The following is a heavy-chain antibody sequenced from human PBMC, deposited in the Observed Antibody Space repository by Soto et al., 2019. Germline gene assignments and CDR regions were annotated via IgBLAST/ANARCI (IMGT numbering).Heavy chain of an antibody. V-gene: IGHV4-4*02. D-gene: IGHD2-8*02. CDR1: GDSISNNKW. Sequence: SETLSLICAVSGDSISNNKWWTWVRQPPGKGLEWIGEIYHDGSTHYNPSLKSRLTISVDKSKNQFSLRLTSVTAADTAVYYCARQVTGLMGYAYDFWGQGTMVTVSS. J-gene: IGHJ3*01. CDR3: ARQVTGLMGYAYDF. CDR2: IYHDGST.